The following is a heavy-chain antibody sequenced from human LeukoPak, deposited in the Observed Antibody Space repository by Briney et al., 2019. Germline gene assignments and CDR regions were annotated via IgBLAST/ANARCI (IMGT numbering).Heavy chain of an antibody. Sequence: PSETLSLTCTVSGGSISSGSSYWTWIRQPAGKGLEWIGRIYTSGSTNYNPSLKSRVTISVDTSKNQFSLKLSSVTAADTAVYYCARNYGGYDCFFDYWGQGTLVTVSS. CDR2: IYTSGST. D-gene: IGHD5-12*01. V-gene: IGHV4-61*02. CDR3: ARNYGGYDCFFDY. J-gene: IGHJ4*02. CDR1: GGSISSGSSY.